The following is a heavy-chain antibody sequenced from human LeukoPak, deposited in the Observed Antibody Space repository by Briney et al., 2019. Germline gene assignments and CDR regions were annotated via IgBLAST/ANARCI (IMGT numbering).Heavy chain of an antibody. CDR3: ARIPGGATIVRGFDI. CDR2: INPNSGGT. V-gene: IGHV1-2*02. CDR1: GYTFTGYY. D-gene: IGHD1-26*01. J-gene: IGHJ3*02. Sequence: ASVKVSCKASGYTFTGYYMHWVRQAPGQGLEWMGWINPNSGGTNYAQKFQGRVTMTRDTSISTAYMELSRLRSDDTAMYYCARIPGGATIVRGFDIWGQGTMLTVSS.